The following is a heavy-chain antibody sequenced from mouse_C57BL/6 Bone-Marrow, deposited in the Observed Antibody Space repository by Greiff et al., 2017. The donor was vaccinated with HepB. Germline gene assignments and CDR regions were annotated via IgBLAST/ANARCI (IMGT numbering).Heavy chain of an antibody. CDR1: GYTFTSYG. CDR2: IYPRSGNT. D-gene: IGHD2-1*01. Sequence: QVQLQQSGAELARPGASVKLSCKASGYTFTSYGISWVKQRTGQGLEWIGEIYPRSGNTYYNEKFKGKATLTADKSSSTAYMELRSLTSEDSAVYFCARSRGNCLYFDYWGQGTTVTVSS. V-gene: IGHV1-81*01. J-gene: IGHJ2*01. CDR3: ARSRGNCLYFDY.